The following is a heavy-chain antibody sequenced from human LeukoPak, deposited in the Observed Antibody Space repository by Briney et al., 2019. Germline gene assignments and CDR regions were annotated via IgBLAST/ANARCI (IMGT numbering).Heavy chain of an antibody. D-gene: IGHD3-16*02. CDR3: AKDMGVGDYVWGSYRSGFDY. Sequence: PGGSLRLSCAASGFTFDDYAMHWVRQAPGKGLEWVSGISWNSGSIGYADSVKGRFTISRGNAKNSLYLQMNSLRAEDTALYYCAKDMGVGDYVWGSYRSGFDYWGQGTLVTVSS. V-gene: IGHV3-9*01. CDR1: GFTFDDYA. CDR2: ISWNSGSI. J-gene: IGHJ4*02.